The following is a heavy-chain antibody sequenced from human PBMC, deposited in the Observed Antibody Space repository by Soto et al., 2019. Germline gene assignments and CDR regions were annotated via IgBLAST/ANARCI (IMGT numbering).Heavy chain of an antibody. CDR2: IYHSVST. CDR1: GGSISSSSYY. J-gene: IGHJ2*01. V-gene: IGHV4-30-4*08. Sequence: SETLSLTCTVSGGSISSSSYYWGWIRQPPGKGLEWIGYIYHSVSTYYNPSLKSRVTISVDTSKNQFSLKLSSVTAADTAVYYCARAGVNGYNVYWYFDLWGRGTLVTVSS. D-gene: IGHD3-10*01. CDR3: ARAGVNGYNVYWYFDL.